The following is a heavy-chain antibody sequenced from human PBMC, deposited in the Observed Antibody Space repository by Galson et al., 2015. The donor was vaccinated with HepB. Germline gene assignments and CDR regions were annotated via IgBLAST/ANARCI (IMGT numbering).Heavy chain of an antibody. V-gene: IGHV3-23*01. D-gene: IGHD5-18*01. CDR2: ITGKGDST. CDR1: GFTFGNYA. J-gene: IGHJ5*01. CDR3: AKGYGLFDS. Sequence: SLRLSCAASGFTFGNYAMSWVRQAPGRGLEWISGITGKGDSTFYADSVKGRFTVSKDNSNNMLYLQMNSLRAEDAGLYFCAKGYGLFDSWGQGILVTVSS.